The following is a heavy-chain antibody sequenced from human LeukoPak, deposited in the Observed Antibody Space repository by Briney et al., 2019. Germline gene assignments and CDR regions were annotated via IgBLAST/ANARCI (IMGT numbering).Heavy chain of an antibody. CDR3: ARGGTDSSSWSSPPLKV. V-gene: IGHV4-34*01. Sequence: SETLSLTCAVYGGSFSGYYWSWIRQPPGKGLEWIGEINHSGSTNYNPSLKSRVTISVDTSKNQFSLKLSSVTAADTAAYYCARGGTDSSSWSSPPLKVWGQGTLVTVSS. CDR2: INHSGST. J-gene: IGHJ4*02. D-gene: IGHD6-13*01. CDR1: GGSFSGYY.